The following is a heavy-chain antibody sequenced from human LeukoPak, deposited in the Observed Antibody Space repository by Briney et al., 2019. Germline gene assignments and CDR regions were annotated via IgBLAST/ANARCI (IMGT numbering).Heavy chain of an antibody. V-gene: IGHV4-59*01. CDR1: GGSISGYY. J-gene: IGHJ4*02. CDR3: ARERRNRHFDY. Sequence: PSETLSLTCTVSGGSISGYYWSWIRQPPGKGLEWIGYIYYSGSTNYNPSLKSRVSISVDTSKNQVSLKLRSVTAADTAVYYCARERRNRHFDYWGQGTLVTVSS. CDR2: IYYSGST.